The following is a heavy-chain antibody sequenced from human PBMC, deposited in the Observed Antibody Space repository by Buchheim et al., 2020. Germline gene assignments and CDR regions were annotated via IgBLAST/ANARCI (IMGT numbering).Heavy chain of an antibody. J-gene: IGHJ4*02. V-gene: IGHV3-11*06. CDR1: GFTFSDYY. D-gene: IGHD4-11*01. CDR3: ASGDYQRYFDH. Sequence: QERLVESGGDLVKPGGSLRLSCVASGFTFSDYYMSWIRQTPGKGLEWVSYISSTSSYIEYADSVKGRFTISRDNGKNSLYLQMNSLRAEDTAVYFCASGDYQRYFDHWGQGTL. CDR2: ISSTSSYI.